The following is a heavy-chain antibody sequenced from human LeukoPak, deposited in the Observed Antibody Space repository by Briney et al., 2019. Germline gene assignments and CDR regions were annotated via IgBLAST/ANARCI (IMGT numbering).Heavy chain of an antibody. CDR2: ISGSGGIT. CDR1: GFTLSNYA. J-gene: IGHJ4*02. CDR3: ATARGHFLYCSALSCFSSPASDY. D-gene: IGHD2-15*01. V-gene: IGHV3-23*01. Sequence: GGSLRLSCAASGFTLSNYAMSWVRQTPGKGLEWVSGISGSGGITYHADTVKGRFTISRDMSKRSLHLQMNSLRAEDTALYYCATARGHFLYCSALSCFSSPASDYWGQGTLVTVSS.